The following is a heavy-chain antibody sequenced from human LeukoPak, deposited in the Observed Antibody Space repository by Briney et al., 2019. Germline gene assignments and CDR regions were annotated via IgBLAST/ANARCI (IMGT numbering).Heavy chain of an antibody. Sequence: SETLSLTCTVSGDSISSGDYYWSWIRQPAGKGLEWIGRISSSGSTNYNPSLKSRVTISVDTSKNQFSLKLSSVTAADTAVYYCARGGWNKFDYWGQGTLVTVSS. J-gene: IGHJ4*02. V-gene: IGHV4-61*02. CDR3: ARGGWNKFDY. D-gene: IGHD3-22*01. CDR2: ISSSGST. CDR1: GDSISSGDYY.